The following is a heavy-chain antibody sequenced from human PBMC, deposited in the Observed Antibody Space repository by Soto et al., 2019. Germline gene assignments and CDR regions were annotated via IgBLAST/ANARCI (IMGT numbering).Heavy chain of an antibody. Sequence: EVQLVQSGAELKKPGESLKISCKTSGYSFTSHWIAWVRQMPGKGLEGMGIIYPSDSDIRYRPSFQGQVTISVDKSISTAYLQWSSLKASDTATYYCARQDYSNYRGGMDVWGQGTMVTVSS. V-gene: IGHV5-51*01. CDR2: IYPSDSDI. J-gene: IGHJ6*02. CDR1: GYSFTSHW. CDR3: ARQDYSNYRGGMDV. D-gene: IGHD2-2*01.